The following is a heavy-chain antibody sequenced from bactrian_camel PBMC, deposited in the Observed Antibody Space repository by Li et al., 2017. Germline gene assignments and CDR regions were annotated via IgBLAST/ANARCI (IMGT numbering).Heavy chain of an antibody. CDR1: GFTFSSYA. CDR2: INRDGRT. Sequence: VQLVESGGGLVRPGGSLRLSRAASGFTFSSYAMSWVRQAPGKEREGIASINRDGRTSYADTVKGRFTISQDNTGNTLYLQMNSLEPEDTGMYYCAWRAYYSGGYVLGQGTQVTVS. V-gene: IGHV3S42*01. J-gene: IGHJ4*01. D-gene: IGHD2*01.